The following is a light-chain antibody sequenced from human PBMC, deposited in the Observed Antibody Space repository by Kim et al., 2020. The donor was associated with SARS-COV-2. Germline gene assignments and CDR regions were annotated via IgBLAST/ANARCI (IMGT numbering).Light chain of an antibody. V-gene: IGLV3-1*01. CDR1: KLGDKY. CDR2: QDS. CDR3: QAWDSSTVV. Sequence: VSQGQTASITCSGDKLGDKYACWYQQKPGQPPVLVIYQDSKRPSGIPERFSGSNSGNTATLTISGTQAMDEADYYCQAWDSSTVVFGGGTKLTVL. J-gene: IGLJ2*01.